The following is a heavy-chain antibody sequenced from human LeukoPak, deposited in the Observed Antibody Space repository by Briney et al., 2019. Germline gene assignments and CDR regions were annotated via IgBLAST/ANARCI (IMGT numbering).Heavy chain of an antibody. Sequence: GRSLRLSCAASGFTFSDAWMNWVRQAPGKGPEWVGRIKSKTAGGTADYAAPVQGRFTISRDDSKNTVFLLMNSLKTEDTAVYYCLSFRSGFWYWGQGALVTVSS. V-gene: IGHV3-15*01. D-gene: IGHD5-12*01. CDR3: LSFRSGFWY. J-gene: IGHJ4*02. CDR1: GFTFSDAW. CDR2: IKSKTAGGTA.